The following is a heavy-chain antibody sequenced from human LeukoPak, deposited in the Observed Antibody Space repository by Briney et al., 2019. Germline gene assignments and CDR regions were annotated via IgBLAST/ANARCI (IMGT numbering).Heavy chain of an antibody. V-gene: IGHV1-46*01. D-gene: IGHD6-6*01. CDR3: AREQLVGTYYFDY. J-gene: IGHJ4*02. CDR2: LSPSGGST. Sequence: ASVSVSFKASVYTFTSYYMHWVRQAPGQGREWMGILSPSGGSTSYAPKSQGRVTMTRDTSTSTVYMELSSLRSDDTAVYYCAREQLVGTYYFDYWGQGTLVTVSS. CDR1: VYTFTSYY.